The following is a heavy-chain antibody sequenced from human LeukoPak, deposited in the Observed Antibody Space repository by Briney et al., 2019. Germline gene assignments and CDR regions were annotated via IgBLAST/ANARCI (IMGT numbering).Heavy chain of an antibody. CDR3: AKSNGYVLIDI. CDR1: GASIGASGYY. J-gene: IGHJ3*02. D-gene: IGHD3-22*01. V-gene: IGHV4-39*07. Sequence: SETLSLTCTVSGASIGASGYYWGWSRQPPGKGLEWIGNIYYSGNTYFNPSLKSRVTISLDTSRNQFSLKLNTVTAADTAVYYCAKSNGYVLIDIWGQGTMVTVSS. CDR2: IYYSGNT.